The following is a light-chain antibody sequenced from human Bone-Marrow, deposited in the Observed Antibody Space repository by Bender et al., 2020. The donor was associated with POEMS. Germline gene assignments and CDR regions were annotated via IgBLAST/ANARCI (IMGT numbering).Light chain of an antibody. V-gene: IGLV3-21*02. CDR2: DDS. CDR1: DIGSES. CDR3: QVWISGSHSYV. J-gene: IGLJ1*01. Sequence: SYVLTQPHSVSVAPGQTAAITCGGNDIGSESVQWYQQKPGQAPVLVVYDDSDRPSGIPERFSGSKSGKTATLTISSVEVGDEADYYCQVWISGSHSYVFGSGTKVTVL.